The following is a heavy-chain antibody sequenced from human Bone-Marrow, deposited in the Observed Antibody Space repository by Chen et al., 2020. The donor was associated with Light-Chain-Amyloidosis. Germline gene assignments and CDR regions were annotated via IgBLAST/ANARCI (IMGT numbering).Heavy chain of an antibody. CDR1: GFTFTHYS. D-gene: IGHD2-2*01. V-gene: IGHV3-21*01. CDR2: LSSKSLYK. CDR3: ARDEDCNVTSCPRGGNNGFDS. J-gene: IGHJ3*01. Sequence: EVQLVASGGGLVKPGGSLRLSCAASGFTFTHYSMNWVPKAPGGGLRGVASLSSKSLYKVYGESVRTRSTRSRGSGKNALYVQLVGRRGEETVVYNFARDEDCNVTSCPRGGNNGFDSWGQGTMVTVSS.